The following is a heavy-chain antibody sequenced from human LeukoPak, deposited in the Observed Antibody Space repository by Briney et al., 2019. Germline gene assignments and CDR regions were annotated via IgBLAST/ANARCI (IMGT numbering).Heavy chain of an antibody. CDR1: GFTFSSYA. CDR3: VKAIDYGDYPFDY. V-gene: IGHV3-64D*06. Sequence: GGSLRLSCSASGFTFSSYAMHWVRQAPGKGLEYVSAISSNGGSTYYAGSVKGRFTISRDNSKNTLYLQMSSLRAEDTAVYYCVKAIDYGDYPFDYWGQGTLVTVSS. CDR2: ISSNGGST. J-gene: IGHJ4*02. D-gene: IGHD4-17*01.